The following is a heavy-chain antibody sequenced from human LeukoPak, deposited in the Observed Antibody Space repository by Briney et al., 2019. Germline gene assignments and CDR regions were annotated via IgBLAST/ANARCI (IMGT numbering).Heavy chain of an antibody. J-gene: IGHJ3*02. Sequence: GASVKVSCKASGGTFKNYAISWVRQAPGQGLEWMGVSLPIFGTTNYAQKFQARVTITADESTSIAYMEMSSLRSEDTAVYYCGRVSCGGNCYSLIGTLDIWGQGTMVTVSS. D-gene: IGHD2-15*01. CDR1: GGTFKNYA. CDR3: GRVSCGGNCYSLIGTLDI. V-gene: IGHV1-69*13. CDR2: SLPIFGTT.